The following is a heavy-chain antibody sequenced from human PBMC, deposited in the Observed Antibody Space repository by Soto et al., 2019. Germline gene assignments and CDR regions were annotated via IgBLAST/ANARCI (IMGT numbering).Heavy chain of an antibody. V-gene: IGHV5-51*01. Sequence: PGEALNISCKGSGNSFTSYLIGWVRQMPGKGLEWMGIIYPGDSDTRYSPSFQGQVTISADKSISTAYLQWSSLKASDTAMYYCARRPRSEDYYYYGMDVWGQGTTVTVSS. CDR1: GNSFTSYL. J-gene: IGHJ6*02. D-gene: IGHD3-10*01. CDR3: ARRPRSEDYYYYGMDV. CDR2: IYPGDSDT.